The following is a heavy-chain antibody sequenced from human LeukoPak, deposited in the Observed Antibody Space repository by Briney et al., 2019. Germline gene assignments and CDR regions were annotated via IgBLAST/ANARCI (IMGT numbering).Heavy chain of an antibody. V-gene: IGHV3-23*01. CDR3: AKDEAPLRYFDWLFLDY. Sequence: SGGSLRLSCAASGFTFSSYAMSWVRQAPGKGLEWVSAISGSGGSTYYADSVKGRFTISRDNSKNTLYLQMNSLRAEDTAVYYCAKDEAPLRYFDWLFLDYWGPGTLVTVTS. D-gene: IGHD3-9*01. J-gene: IGHJ4*02. CDR2: ISGSGGST. CDR1: GFTFSSYA.